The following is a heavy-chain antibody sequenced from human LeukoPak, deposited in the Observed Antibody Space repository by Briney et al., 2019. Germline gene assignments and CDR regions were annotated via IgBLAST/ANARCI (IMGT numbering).Heavy chain of an antibody. Sequence: GGSLRLSCAASGFTFTKYGMHWVRQAPGKGLEWVAYIASDGNYKDYGDSVKGRFTVSRDNSKNTLYLQMDSLRAEDTAVYYCATSSSTSCLNDYWGQGTLVTVSS. J-gene: IGHJ4*02. V-gene: IGHV3-30*02. CDR2: IASDGNYK. CDR1: GFTFTKYG. D-gene: IGHD2-2*01. CDR3: ATSSSTSCLNDY.